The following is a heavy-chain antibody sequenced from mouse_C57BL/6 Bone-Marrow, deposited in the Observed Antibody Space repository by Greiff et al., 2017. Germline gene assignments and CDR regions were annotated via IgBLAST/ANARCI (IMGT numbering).Heavy chain of an antibody. Sequence: QVQLQQPGAELVKPGASVKMTCKASGYTFTSYWITWVKQRPGQGLEWIGDIYPGSGSTNYNEKFKSKATLTVDTSSSTAYMQLSSLTSEASAVYSCAKQGYGYAMDYWGQGTSVTVSS. J-gene: IGHJ4*01. CDR1: GYTFTSYW. V-gene: IGHV1-55*01. D-gene: IGHD2-14*01. CDR3: AKQGYGYAMDY. CDR2: IYPGSGST.